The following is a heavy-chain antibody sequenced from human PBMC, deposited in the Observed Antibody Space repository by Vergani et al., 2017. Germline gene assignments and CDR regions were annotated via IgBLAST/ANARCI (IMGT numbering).Heavy chain of an antibody. CDR1: GGSFSGYY. D-gene: IGHD3-3*01. CDR2: INHSGST. V-gene: IGHV4-34*01. CDR3: ARVQELYDFWSGYRVRYYYYMDV. Sequence: VQLQQWGAGLLKPSETLSLTCAVYGGSFSGYYWSWIRQPPGKGLEWIGEINHSGSTNYNPSLKSRVTISVDTSKIQFSLKLSSVTAADTAVYYCARVQELYDFWSGYRVRYYYYMDVWGKGP. J-gene: IGHJ6*03.